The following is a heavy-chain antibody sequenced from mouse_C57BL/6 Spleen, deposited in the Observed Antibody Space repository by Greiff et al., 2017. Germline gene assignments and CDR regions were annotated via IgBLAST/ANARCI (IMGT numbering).Heavy chain of an antibody. Sequence: EVKLMESGGGLVQPKGSLKLSCAASGFSFNTYAMNWVRQAPGKGLEWVARIRSKSNNYATYYADSVKDRFTISRDDSESMLYLQMNNLKTEDTAMYYCVRHSLYDYDGFDYWGQGTTLTVSS. CDR3: VRHSLYDYDGFDY. CDR1: GFSFNTYA. D-gene: IGHD2-4*01. J-gene: IGHJ2*01. CDR2: IRSKSNNYAT. V-gene: IGHV10-1*01.